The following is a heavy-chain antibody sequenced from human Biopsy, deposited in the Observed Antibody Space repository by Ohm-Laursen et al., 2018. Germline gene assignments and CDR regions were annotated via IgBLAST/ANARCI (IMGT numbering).Heavy chain of an antibody. J-gene: IGHJ6*02. V-gene: IGHV3-21*01. D-gene: IGHD6-6*01. CDR1: GFTFSSFS. CDR2: INEVSSHI. CDR3: ARDSSRRAREGGMDV. Sequence: SLRLSCAASGFTFSSFSMNWVRQAPGKGLEWISYINEVSSHIYDADSVKGRITVARDNAKSSLYLQLNSLRVEDTAVYYCARDSSRRAREGGMDVWGQGTTVTVSS.